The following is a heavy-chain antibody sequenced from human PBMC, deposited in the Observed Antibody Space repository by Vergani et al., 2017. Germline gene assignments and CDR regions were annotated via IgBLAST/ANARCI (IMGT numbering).Heavy chain of an antibody. J-gene: IGHJ4*02. CDR1: GYTFTSYG. CDR2: ISAYNGNT. V-gene: IGHV1-18*04. Sequence: QVQLVQSGAEVKKPGASVKVSCKASGYTFTSYGISWVRQAPGQGLEWMGWISAYNGNTNYAQKLQGRVTMTTDTSTSTAYMELRSRRSDDTAVYYCARDQVLRYYDFWSGYSRNFDYWGQGTLVTVSS. CDR3: ARDQVLRYYDFWSGYSRNFDY. D-gene: IGHD3-3*01.